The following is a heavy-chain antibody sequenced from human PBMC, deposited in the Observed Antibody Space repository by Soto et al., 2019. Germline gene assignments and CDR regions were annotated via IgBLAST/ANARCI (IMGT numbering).Heavy chain of an antibody. CDR1: GYTFTSYA. D-gene: IGHD3-3*01. CDR3: TRGDFWSGYRPDYYGMDV. J-gene: IGHJ6*02. CDR2: INAGNGNT. Sequence: ASVKVSCKTSGYTFTSYAIHWVRQAPGQRLEWMGWINAGNGNTKYSQKFEGRVTITRAKSASTAYMEVSSLTSEDTAVYYRTRGDFWSGYRPDYYGMDVWGQGTTVTVSS. V-gene: IGHV1-3*01.